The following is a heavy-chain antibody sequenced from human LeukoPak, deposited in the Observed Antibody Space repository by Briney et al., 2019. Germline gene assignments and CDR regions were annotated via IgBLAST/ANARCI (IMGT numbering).Heavy chain of an antibody. V-gene: IGHV4-34*01. Sequence: SETLSLTCAVYGGSFSGYYWSWIRQPPGKGLEWIGEINHSGSTNYNPSLKSRVTISVDTSKNQFSLKLSSVTAADTAVYYCARGPYDSSGYYYGPRKYGMDVWGQGTTVTVSS. CDR2: INHSGST. J-gene: IGHJ6*02. CDR3: ARGPYDSSGYYYGPRKYGMDV. CDR1: GGSFSGYY. D-gene: IGHD3-22*01.